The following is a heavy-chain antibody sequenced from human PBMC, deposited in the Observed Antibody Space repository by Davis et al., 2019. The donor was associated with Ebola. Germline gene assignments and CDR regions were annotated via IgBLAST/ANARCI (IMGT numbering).Heavy chain of an antibody. CDR3: ATTQWLREFDN. Sequence: GGSLRLSCAASGLTVSSNHMSWVRQAPGKGLEWVSVIYDQSTAYADAVRGRFIISRDKSNNTLHLEMNSLRVDDTAVYYCATTQWLREFDNWGQGTLVTVSS. J-gene: IGHJ4*02. D-gene: IGHD6-19*01. CDR1: GLTVSSNH. CDR2: IYDQST. V-gene: IGHV3-53*05.